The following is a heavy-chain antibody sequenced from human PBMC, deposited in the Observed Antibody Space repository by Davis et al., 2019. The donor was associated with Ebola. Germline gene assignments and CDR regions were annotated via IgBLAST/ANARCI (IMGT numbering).Heavy chain of an antibody. CDR3: ARHAPTTSLPFDY. J-gene: IGHJ4*02. V-gene: IGHV5-51*01. Sequence: GESLKISCKGSGYRFPTYWIARVRHMPGKGLEWMGSVYPDDSDTKYGQSFEGQITISVDKATNTAYLHWAALRASDTAIYFCARHAPTTSLPFDYWGQGTQVTVSS. CDR2: VYPDDSDT. D-gene: IGHD1-1*01. CDR1: GYRFPTYW.